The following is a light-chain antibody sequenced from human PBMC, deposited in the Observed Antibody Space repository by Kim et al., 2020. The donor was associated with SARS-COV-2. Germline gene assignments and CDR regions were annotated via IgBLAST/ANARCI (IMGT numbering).Light chain of an antibody. CDR2: LAL. CDR1: ESSGTW. V-gene: IGKV1-5*03. Sequence: SATVGDRVNITGRASESSGTWLAWYQQKRWRAPRLMSYLALTLGNGGQSRFRGTGSGTEFSLSITSLQPDDFATYYCQHYSRFPYTFGQGIKLEI. CDR3: QHYSRFPYT. J-gene: IGKJ2*01.